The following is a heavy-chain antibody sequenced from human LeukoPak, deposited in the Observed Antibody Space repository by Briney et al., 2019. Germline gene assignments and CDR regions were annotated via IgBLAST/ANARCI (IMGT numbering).Heavy chain of an antibody. CDR1: VYTFTSYA. V-gene: IGHV7-4-1*02. CDR3: SRGRSSDVRRERGLEENNWFDP. Sequence: GASVKVSCKASVYTFTSYAMNWVRQAPGQGLEWMVCINTNTGNTTYAQGFTGRFVFSLDTSVRTAYLQISSLKAEDTAVYYCSRGRSSDVRRERGLEENNWFDPWGQGTLVTVSS. CDR2: INTNTGNT. D-gene: IGHD6-6*01. J-gene: IGHJ5*02.